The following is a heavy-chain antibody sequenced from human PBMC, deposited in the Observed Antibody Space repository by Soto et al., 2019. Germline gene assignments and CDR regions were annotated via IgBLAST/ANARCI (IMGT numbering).Heavy chain of an antibody. V-gene: IGHV1-8*01. CDR3: ASAFYSSGWYSFDY. CDR1: GYTFTSYD. D-gene: IGHD6-19*01. Sequence: QVQLVQSGAEVKKPGASVKVSCKASGYTFTSYDINWVRQATGQGLEWMGWMNPNSGNTGYAQKFQGRVTXXRXTPXSTAYMELSSLRSEDTAVYYCASAFYSSGWYSFDYWGQGTLVTVSS. J-gene: IGHJ4*02. CDR2: MNPNSGNT.